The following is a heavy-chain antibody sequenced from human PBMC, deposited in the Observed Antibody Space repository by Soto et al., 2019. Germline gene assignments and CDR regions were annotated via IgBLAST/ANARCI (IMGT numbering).Heavy chain of an antibody. Sequence: QVQLQESGPGLVKPSGTLSLTCNVSGGSITNNNWWSWVRQPPGKGLEWIGAIYHSGHTGFNPSLKSRATLSLDYSDNQFSLKLTSATAADTAIYYCASIAYSASGFDYWGQGTLVTVSS. CDR1: GGSITNNNW. J-gene: IGHJ4*02. D-gene: IGHD1-26*01. CDR3: ASIAYSASGFDY. CDR2: IYHSGHT. V-gene: IGHV4-4*02.